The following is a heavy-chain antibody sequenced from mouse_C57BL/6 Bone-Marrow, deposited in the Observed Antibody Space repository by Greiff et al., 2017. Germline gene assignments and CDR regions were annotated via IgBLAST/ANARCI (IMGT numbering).Heavy chain of an antibody. V-gene: IGHV1-59*01. D-gene: IGHD1-1*01. CDR3: ARNYGVAY. J-gene: IGHJ3*01. Sequence: QVQLQQPGAELVRPGTSVKLSCKASGYTFIRYWMHWVKHRPGQGLEWIGVIDSSDSYPNYNQKFKGKATLTVDTSSSTAYMQLSSLTSEDSAVYDCARNYGVAYCSRGTRVTVSA. CDR1: GYTFIRYW. CDR2: IDSSDSYP.